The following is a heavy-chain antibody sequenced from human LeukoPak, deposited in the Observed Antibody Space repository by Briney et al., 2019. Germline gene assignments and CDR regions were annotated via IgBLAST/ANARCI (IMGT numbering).Heavy chain of an antibody. V-gene: IGHV3-23*01. D-gene: IGHD6-6*01. CDR3: ANWIGSSSRDY. Sequence: AGGSLRLSCAASGFTVSTYAMTWVRQAPGKGLEWVSGINSNGDEIYYADSVRGRFTISRDNSNNALYLQMDSLRAEDTAVYYCANWIGSSSRDYWGQGTLVTVSS. CDR2: INSNGDEI. J-gene: IGHJ4*02. CDR1: GFTVSTYA.